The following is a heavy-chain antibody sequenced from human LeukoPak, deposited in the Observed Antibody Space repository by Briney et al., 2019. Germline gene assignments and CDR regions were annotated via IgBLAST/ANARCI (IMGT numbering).Heavy chain of an antibody. Sequence: SETLSLTCGVSGGSVTTTNWWTWVRQPPGKGLEWIGEVHLNGRTHYNPSLESRLTMSVDLSENHISLKLSSVTAADTAVYYCARTDSSGWYVFDYWGQGTLVTVSS. CDR1: GGSVTTTNW. J-gene: IGHJ4*02. CDR2: VHLNGRT. D-gene: IGHD6-19*01. CDR3: ARTDSSGWYVFDY. V-gene: IGHV4-4*02.